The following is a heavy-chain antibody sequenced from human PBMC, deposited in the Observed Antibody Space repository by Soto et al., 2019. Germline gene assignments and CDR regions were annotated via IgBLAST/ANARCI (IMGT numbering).Heavy chain of an antibody. Sequence: QVHLVQSGAEVKKPGASVKVSCQGSGYAFTTYGITWVRQAPGQGLEWMGWISAHNDNTNYAQKLQGRVTVTRDTSTSTDYMELRSLRYDDTAVYYCARGRYGDYWGQGALVTVSS. D-gene: IGHD1-1*01. CDR2: ISAHNDNT. CDR1: GYAFTTYG. V-gene: IGHV1-18*01. CDR3: ARGRYGDY. J-gene: IGHJ4*02.